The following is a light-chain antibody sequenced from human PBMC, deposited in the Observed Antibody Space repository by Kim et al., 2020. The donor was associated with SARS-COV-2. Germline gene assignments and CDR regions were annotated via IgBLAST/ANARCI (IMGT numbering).Light chain of an antibody. CDR1: SSDVGSYNL. J-gene: IGLJ3*02. CDR3: CSYAGSSTWV. Sequence: GQSLTISCTGTSSDVGSYNLVSWYQQHPGKAPKLMIYEVSKRPSGVSNRFSGSKSGNTASLTISGLQAEDEADYYCCSYAGSSTWVFGGGTKVTVL. V-gene: IGLV2-23*02. CDR2: EVS.